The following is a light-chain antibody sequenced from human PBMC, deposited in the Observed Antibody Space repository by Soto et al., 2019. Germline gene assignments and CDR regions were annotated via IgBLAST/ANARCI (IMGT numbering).Light chain of an antibody. CDR1: QSVSSY. Sequence: GERATLSCRASQSVSSYLAWYQQKPGQAPRLLIYDASNRATGIPARFSGSGSGTDFTLTISSLEPEEFADSCFSPRIDMPADPVGG. V-gene: IGKV3-11*01. CDR3: SPRIDMPADP. J-gene: IGKJ4*01. CDR2: DAS.